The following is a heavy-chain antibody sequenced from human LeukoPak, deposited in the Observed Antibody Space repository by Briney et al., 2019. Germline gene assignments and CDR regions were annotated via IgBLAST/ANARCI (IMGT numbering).Heavy chain of an antibody. J-gene: IGHJ4*02. D-gene: IGHD5-24*01. CDR1: GGSISSSNYY. CDR2: IYYSGST. V-gene: IGHV4-39*01. Sequence: SETLSLTCTVSGGSISSSNYYWGWIRQPPGKGLEWIGSIYYSGSTYYNPSLKSRVTISVDTSKNQFSLKLSSVTAADTAVYYCARRARWAQDFDYWGQGTLVTVSS. CDR3: ARRARWAQDFDY.